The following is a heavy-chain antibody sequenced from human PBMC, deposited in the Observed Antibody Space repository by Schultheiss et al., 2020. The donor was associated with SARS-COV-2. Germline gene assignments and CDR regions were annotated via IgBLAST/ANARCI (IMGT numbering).Heavy chain of an antibody. J-gene: IGHJ4*02. CDR3: VSQWGSYRPDY. V-gene: IGHV4-4*07. D-gene: IGHD3-16*02. CDR1: GGSISSYY. CDR2: IYTSGST. Sequence: SETLSLTCTVSGGSISSYYWSWIRQPAGKGLEWIGRIYTSGSTNYNPSLKSRVTISVDTSKNQFSLRLISVTAADTAVYYCVSQWGSYRPDYWGQGTLVTVSS.